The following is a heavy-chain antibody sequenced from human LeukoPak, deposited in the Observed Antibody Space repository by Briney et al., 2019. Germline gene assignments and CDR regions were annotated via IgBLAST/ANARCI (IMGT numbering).Heavy chain of an antibody. CDR1: GGTFSSFA. CDR2: IIPILGIP. D-gene: IGHD5-18*01. J-gene: IGHJ3*02. CDR3: AAGVGYTYGLSLGATALISDI. V-gene: IGHV1-69*04. Sequence: SVKVSCKASGGTFSSFAVSWVRQAPGQGLEWMGRIIPILGIPNYAHKFQGSVTLTADESTNTAYMELSSLRSEDTAVYYCAAGVGYTYGLSLGATALISDIWGQGTKVTVSA.